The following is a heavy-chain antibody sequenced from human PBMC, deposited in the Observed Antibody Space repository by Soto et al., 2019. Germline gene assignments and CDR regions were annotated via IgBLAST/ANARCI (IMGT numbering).Heavy chain of an antibody. CDR1: GGSISSGSYY. V-gene: IGHV4-30-4*01. CDR3: TSSSLSGMDV. Sequence: LSLTCSVSGGSISSGSYYWSWFRQPPGKGLEWIGNIYYSGNTYYNPSLKSRLIISIDTPNNQFSLKVGSVIAADTALYYSTSSSLSGMDVWGQGTMVTVSS. J-gene: IGHJ6*02. CDR2: IYYSGNT.